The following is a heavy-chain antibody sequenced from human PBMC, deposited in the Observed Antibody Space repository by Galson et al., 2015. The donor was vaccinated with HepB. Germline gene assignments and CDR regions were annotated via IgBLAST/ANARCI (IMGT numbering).Heavy chain of an antibody. V-gene: IGHV4-59*12. Sequence: LTCAVYGGSFSGYYWSWIRQPPGKGLEWIGYIYYSGSTNYNPSLKSRVTISVDTSKNQFSLKLSSVTAADTAVYYCARGREYYDFWIGQNWFDPWGQGTLVTVSS. CDR3: ARGREYYDFWIGQNWFDP. J-gene: IGHJ5*02. CDR2: IYYSGST. CDR1: GGSFSGYY. D-gene: IGHD3-3*01.